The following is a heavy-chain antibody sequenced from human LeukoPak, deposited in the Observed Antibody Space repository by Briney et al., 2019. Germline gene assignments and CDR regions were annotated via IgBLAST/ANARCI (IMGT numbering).Heavy chain of an antibody. CDR3: ARVYYYYYMDV. CDR1: GGSISSYH. J-gene: IGHJ6*03. Sequence: SETLSLTCTVSGGSISSYHWSWIRQPPGKGLECIGFIYYSGSTNYNPSLKSRVTMSVDTSKNQFSLKLTSVTAADTAVYYCARVYYYYYMDVWGKGTTVTISS. V-gene: IGHV4-59*12. CDR2: IYYSGST.